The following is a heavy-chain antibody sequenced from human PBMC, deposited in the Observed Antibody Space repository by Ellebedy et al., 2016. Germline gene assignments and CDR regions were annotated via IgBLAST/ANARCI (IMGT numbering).Heavy chain of an antibody. D-gene: IGHD1-1*01. CDR1: GFTFCTYW. J-gene: IGHJ5*02. Sequence: GGSLRLSCAASGFTFCTYWMSWVRQAPGKGLEWVASIKQDESDKKYVDPVKGRFTISRDNAKNSVSLQMNSLRAEDTAMYYCARSGVPNRDDIWFDPWGQGTLVTVSA. CDR3: ARSGVPNRDDIWFDP. V-gene: IGHV3-7*03. CDR2: IKQDESDK.